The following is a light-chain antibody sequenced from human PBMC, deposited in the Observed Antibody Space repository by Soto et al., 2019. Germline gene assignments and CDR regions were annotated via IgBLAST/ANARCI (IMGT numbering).Light chain of an antibody. Sequence: EIVLTQSPATLSLSPGDRATLSCRASQSIGRYLAWYQQKPGQAPRLLIYDASNRATGIPARFSGSGSGTGFTLTISSLESEDFAVYFCQHRSNSPPTWTFGQGTKVEIK. CDR3: QHRSNSPPTWT. J-gene: IGKJ1*01. CDR1: QSIGRY. V-gene: IGKV3-11*01. CDR2: DAS.